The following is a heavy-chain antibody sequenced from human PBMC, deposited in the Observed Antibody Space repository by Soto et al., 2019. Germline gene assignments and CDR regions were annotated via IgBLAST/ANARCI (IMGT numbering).Heavy chain of an antibody. V-gene: IGHV4-61*08. CDR1: GGSFSSGGYY. Sequence: SETLSLSWTVSGGSFSSGGYYWSCIRQPPGKGLEWIGYIYYSGSTNYNPSLKSRVTISVDTSKNQFSLKLSSVTAADTAVYYCARGQGYDFWSGYYTGAFLDYWGQGTLVTVSS. CDR2: IYYSGST. J-gene: IGHJ4*02. CDR3: ARGQGYDFWSGYYTGAFLDY. D-gene: IGHD3-3*01.